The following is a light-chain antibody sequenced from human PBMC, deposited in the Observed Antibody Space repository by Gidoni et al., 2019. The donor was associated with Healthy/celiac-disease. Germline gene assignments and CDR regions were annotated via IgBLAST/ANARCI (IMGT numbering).Light chain of an antibody. Sequence: QSVLTQPPSASGPPGQRVTISCSGSSSNIGSNTVNWYKQLPGTAPKLLIYSNNHRPSGVLDRFSGSKSGTSASLAISGLQSEDEADYYCAAWDDSLNGWVFGGGTKLTVL. CDR1: SSNIGSNT. V-gene: IGLV1-44*01. J-gene: IGLJ3*02. CDR2: SNN. CDR3: AAWDDSLNGWV.